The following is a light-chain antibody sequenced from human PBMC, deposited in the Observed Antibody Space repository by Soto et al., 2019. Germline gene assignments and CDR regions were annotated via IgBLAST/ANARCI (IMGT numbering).Light chain of an antibody. CDR1: SSDVGGYDY. J-gene: IGLJ2*01. CDR2: AVS. Sequence: QSVLTQPASVSGSPGQSITISCTGTSSDVGGYDYVSWYQQHPDKAPKLMIYAVSNRPSGVSNRFSGSKSGNTASLTISGLQAEDEAEYYCSSYTTSSTLVFGGGTKVTVL. V-gene: IGLV2-14*03. CDR3: SSYTTSSTLV.